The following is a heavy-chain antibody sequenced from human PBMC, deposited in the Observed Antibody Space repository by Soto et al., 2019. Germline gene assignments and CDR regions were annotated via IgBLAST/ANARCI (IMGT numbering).Heavy chain of an antibody. V-gene: IGHV1-18*01. CDR2: ISGNNGHT. CDR3: ARLKGDHVTWWGY. CDR1: GYTFNNYG. Sequence: QVHLVQSGAEVKRPGASVKVSCKASGYTFNNYGISWVRQAPGQGLEWMGWISGNNGHTNYAQNFQGRVTMTTDTSTSTAYMVLSSLTSDDTAVYYCARLKGDHVTWWGYWGQGTLVTVSS. D-gene: IGHD2-8*02. J-gene: IGHJ4*02.